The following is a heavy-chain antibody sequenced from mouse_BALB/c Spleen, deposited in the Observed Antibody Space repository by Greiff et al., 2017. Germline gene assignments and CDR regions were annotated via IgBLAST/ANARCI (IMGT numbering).Heavy chain of an antibody. CDR3: ARGFITTGSSYSHWYFDV. CDR1: GYSITSDYA. CDR2: ISYSGST. V-gene: IGHV3-2*02. Sequence: EVQLQQSGPGLVKPSQSLSLTCTVTGYSITSDYAWNWIRQFPGNKLEWMGYISYSGSTSYNPSLKSRISSTRDTSKNQFFLQLNSVTTEDTATYYCARGFITTGSSYSHWYFDVWGAGTPVTVSS. D-gene: IGHD1-1*01. J-gene: IGHJ1*01.